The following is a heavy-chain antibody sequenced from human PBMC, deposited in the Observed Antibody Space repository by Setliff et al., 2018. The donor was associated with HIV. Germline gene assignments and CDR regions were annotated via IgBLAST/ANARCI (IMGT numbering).Heavy chain of an antibody. CDR2: IDWDDDK. D-gene: IGHD6-25*01. J-gene: IGHJ4*02. CDR3: ARTRPPSGLASAYFFDS. CDR1: GFSLNTVGMC. V-gene: IGHV2-70*11. Sequence: SGPTLVNPTQTLTLTCTFSGFSLNTVGMCVSWIRQPPGKALEWLARIDWDDDKYYITSLKTRLTISRDTSKNQVVLTMTNMDPVDSGTYFCARTRPPSGLASAYFFDSWGQGTLVTVSS.